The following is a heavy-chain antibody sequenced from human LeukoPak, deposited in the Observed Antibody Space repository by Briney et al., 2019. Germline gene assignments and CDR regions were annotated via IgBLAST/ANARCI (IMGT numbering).Heavy chain of an antibody. V-gene: IGHV3-30*02. CDR3: ARTYYDILTGYNPYFDY. J-gene: IGHJ4*02. CDR1: GFTFSSYG. CDR2: IRYDGSNK. Sequence: GGSLRLSCAASGFTFSSYGMHWVRQAPGKGLEWVAFIRYDGSNKYYADSVKGQFTISRDNSKNTLYLQMNSLRAEDTAVYYCARTYYDILTGYNPYFDYWGQGILVTVSS. D-gene: IGHD3-9*01.